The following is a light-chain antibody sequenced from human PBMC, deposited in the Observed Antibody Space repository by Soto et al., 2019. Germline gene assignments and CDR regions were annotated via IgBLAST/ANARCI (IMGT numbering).Light chain of an antibody. Sequence: QSALTQPPSASGSPGQSVTISCTGTKNDIGVYDFVSWYQHHPGKAPRLIIYEVVQRPSGVPDRFPGSKSGNTASLPVSGLQAADEADYFCKSYAGSNTYVFGSGTKVTVL. J-gene: IGLJ1*01. CDR1: KNDIGVYDF. CDR2: EVV. V-gene: IGLV2-8*01. CDR3: KSYAGSNTYV.